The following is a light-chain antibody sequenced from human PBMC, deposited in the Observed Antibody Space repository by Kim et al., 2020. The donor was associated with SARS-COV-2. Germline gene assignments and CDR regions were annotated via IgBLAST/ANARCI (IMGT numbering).Light chain of an antibody. CDR1: SLRSYD. CDR3: NSRDSNDNVV. J-gene: IGLJ2*01. Sequence: VALGKTVRITCQGDSLRSYDATWYQQKPGQAPILVIYGKNNRPSGISDRFSGSSSGNTASLTITGTQAGDEADYYCNSRDSNDNVVFGGGTKLTVL. CDR2: GKN. V-gene: IGLV3-19*01.